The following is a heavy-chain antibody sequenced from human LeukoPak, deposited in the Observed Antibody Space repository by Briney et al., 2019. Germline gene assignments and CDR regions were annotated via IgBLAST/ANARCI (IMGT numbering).Heavy chain of an antibody. Sequence: PSETLSLTCAVYGGSFSGYYWSWIRQPPGKGLEWIGEINHSGSTNYNPTLKSRVTISGDTSKNQFSLKLSSVTAADTAVYYCAGDGVYYDSSGYFYWGQGTLVTVSS. D-gene: IGHD3-22*01. V-gene: IGHV4-34*01. J-gene: IGHJ4*02. CDR1: GGSFSGYY. CDR2: INHSGST. CDR3: AGDGVYYDSSGYFY.